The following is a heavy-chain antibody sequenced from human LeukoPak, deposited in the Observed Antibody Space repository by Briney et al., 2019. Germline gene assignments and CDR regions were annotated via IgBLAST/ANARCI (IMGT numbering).Heavy chain of an antibody. CDR1: GFTFSSYD. D-gene: IGHD6-19*01. J-gene: IGHJ4*02. Sequence: PGGSLRLSCAASGFTFSSYDMPWVRQATGKGLEWVSAIGTAGDTYYPGSVKGRFTISRENAKNSLYLQMNSLRAGDTAVYYCARADSSGWYDYWGQGTLVTVSS. CDR2: IGTAGDT. CDR3: ARADSSGWYDY. V-gene: IGHV3-13*01.